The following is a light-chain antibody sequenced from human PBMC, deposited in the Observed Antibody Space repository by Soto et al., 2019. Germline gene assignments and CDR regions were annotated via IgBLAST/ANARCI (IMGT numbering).Light chain of an antibody. CDR1: SCDVGSYKL. V-gene: IGLV2-23*01. Sequence: QSALTQPASVSGSPGQSITISCTGTSCDVGSYKLVSWYQQHPGKAPKLIIYEGNKRPSGLSNRFSGSKSGNTASLTISGLQAEDEADYYCCSYAGSRTWVFGGGTKLTVL. CDR2: EGN. CDR3: CSYAGSRTWV. J-gene: IGLJ2*01.